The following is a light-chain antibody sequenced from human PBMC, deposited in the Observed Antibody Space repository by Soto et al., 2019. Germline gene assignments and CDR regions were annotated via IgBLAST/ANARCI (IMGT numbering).Light chain of an antibody. CDR3: QQYNSYPWT. V-gene: IGKV1-5*01. CDR2: DAS. Sequence: DIHMTQSTSTLSASVGNSVTLTCRASQSISSWLAWYQQKPGKAPKLLIYDASSLESGVPSRFSGSGYGTEFNLTITSLQTDDFATYYCQQYNSYPWTFGQGTKVDIK. CDR1: QSISSW. J-gene: IGKJ1*01.